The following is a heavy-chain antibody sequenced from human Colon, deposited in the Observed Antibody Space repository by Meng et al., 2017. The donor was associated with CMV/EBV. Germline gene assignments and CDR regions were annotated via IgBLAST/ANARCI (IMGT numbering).Heavy chain of an antibody. V-gene: IGHV3-30*02. Sequence: GGSLRLSCVASGFSFNNFGMHWVRQAPGKGLEWVAFIRYDGGKTYYAESLQGRFTISRDNSKSNLYLEMNLLRPEDPAFYFCARAGVGAKDYWGQGTLVTVSS. J-gene: IGHJ4*02. CDR3: ARAGVGAKDY. D-gene: IGHD1-26*01. CDR2: IRYDGGKT. CDR1: GFSFNNFG.